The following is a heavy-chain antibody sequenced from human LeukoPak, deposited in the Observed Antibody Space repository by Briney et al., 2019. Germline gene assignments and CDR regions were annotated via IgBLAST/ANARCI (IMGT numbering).Heavy chain of an antibody. J-gene: IGHJ3*02. D-gene: IGHD1-26*01. Sequence: SVKVSCKASGYTFTSYGISWVRQAPGQGLEWMGWISAYNGNTNYAQKLQGRVTMTTDTSTSTAYMELRSLRSDDTAVYYCARDPLVGAKSNAFDIWGQGTMVTVSS. CDR2: ISAYNGNT. V-gene: IGHV1-18*01. CDR1: GYTFTSYG. CDR3: ARDPLVGAKSNAFDI.